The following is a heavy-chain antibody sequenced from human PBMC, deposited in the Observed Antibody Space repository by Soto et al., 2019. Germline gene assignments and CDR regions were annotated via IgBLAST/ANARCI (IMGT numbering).Heavy chain of an antibody. CDR2: IYCGGGA. V-gene: IGHV4-39*01. CDR1: GGSIRSYC. CDR3: ARRVTGTLVFYMDV. D-gene: IGHD4-17*01. J-gene: IGHJ6*03. Sequence: SETLSLTGTVSGGSIRSYCWSWIRQPPGKGLEGSGSIYCGGGACYNPSPKSRATISVDTSKNQFSLKLTSVTAADTAVYYCARRVTGTLVFYMDVWGKGTTVTVSS.